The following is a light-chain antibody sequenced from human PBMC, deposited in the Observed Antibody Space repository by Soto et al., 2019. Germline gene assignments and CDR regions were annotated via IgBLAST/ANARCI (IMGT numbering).Light chain of an antibody. Sequence: DIQMTQSPSTLSASVGDRVTITCRASQSISSWLAWYQQKPGKAPKLLIYKASSLEGGVPSRFSGSGSGTEFTLTISSLQPDDFATSYCQQYNSYSTFGQGTKVEIK. V-gene: IGKV1-5*03. J-gene: IGKJ1*01. CDR2: KAS. CDR1: QSISSW. CDR3: QQYNSYST.